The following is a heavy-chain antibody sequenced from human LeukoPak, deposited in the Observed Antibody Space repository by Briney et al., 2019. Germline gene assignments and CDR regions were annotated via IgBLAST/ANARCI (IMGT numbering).Heavy chain of an antibody. J-gene: IGHJ4*02. Sequence: ASVRVSCKASGYTFTSFYMHWVRQAPGQGLEWMGIFNPSGSSTTYAQKFQGRVTMTRDTSTSIVYMELSSLGSEDTAVYYCARAGENYYDFYYWGQGTLVTVSS. CDR3: ARAGENYYDFYY. V-gene: IGHV1-46*01. CDR1: GYTFTSFY. D-gene: IGHD1-26*01. CDR2: FNPSGSST.